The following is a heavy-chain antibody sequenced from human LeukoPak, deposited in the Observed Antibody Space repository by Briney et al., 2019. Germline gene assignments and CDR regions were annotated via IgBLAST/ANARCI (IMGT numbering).Heavy chain of an antibody. J-gene: IGHJ4*02. V-gene: IGHV5-51*01. CDR1: GYSFTSYW. CDR3: EIRHYDFWSGYYSARFDY. Sequence: GDSLKISCKGSGYSFTSYWIGGVGPMPGKGLEWMGIIYPGDSDTRYSTSFQGQVTISADKSISTAYLQWSSLKASDTAMYYCEIRHYDFWSGYYSARFDYWGQGSLVTVSS. CDR2: IYPGDSDT. D-gene: IGHD3-3*01.